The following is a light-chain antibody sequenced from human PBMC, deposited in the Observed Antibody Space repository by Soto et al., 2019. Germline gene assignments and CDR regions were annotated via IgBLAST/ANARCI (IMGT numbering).Light chain of an antibody. Sequence: QSVLTQPPSVSGAPGQRVTISCTGSSSNIGAGYDVHWYQQLPGTAPKLLIYGNSNRPSGVPDRFSGSKSGTSASLAITGLQAEDEADYYCQSYDSSLSGWLFGGGTKVNVL. J-gene: IGLJ3*02. CDR3: QSYDSSLSGWL. CDR2: GNS. CDR1: SSNIGAGYD. V-gene: IGLV1-40*01.